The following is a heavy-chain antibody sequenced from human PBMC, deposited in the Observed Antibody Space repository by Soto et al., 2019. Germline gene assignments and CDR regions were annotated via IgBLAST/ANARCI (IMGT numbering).Heavy chain of an antibody. V-gene: IGHV1-8*01. CDR1: GYTFTSYD. J-gene: IGHJ5*02. CDR3: ARGGDDCSGGSCYLWFDP. D-gene: IGHD2-15*01. Sequence: QVQLVQSGAEVKKPGASVKVSCKASGYTFTSYDINWVRQATGQGLEWMGWMNPNSGNTGYAQKFQGRVTMTRNTSISTPYMDLSSLRSEDTAVYYCARGGDDCSGGSCYLWFDPWGQGTLVTVSS. CDR2: MNPNSGNT.